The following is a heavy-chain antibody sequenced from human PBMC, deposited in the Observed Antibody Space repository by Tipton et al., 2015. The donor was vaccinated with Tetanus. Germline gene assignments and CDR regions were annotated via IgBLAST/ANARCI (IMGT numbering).Heavy chain of an antibody. D-gene: IGHD1-14*01. CDR3: SRVTGDY. J-gene: IGHJ4*01. V-gene: IGHV4-59*01. Sequence: LRLSCTVSGGTISSYYWSWIRQPPGKGLEWIGNIYYSGSSNYNYSLKSRVTISIDTSKNQITLKLSMVTAADRAVYFCSRVTGDYWGHRPLLTVSS. CDR1: GGTISSYY. CDR2: IYYSGSS.